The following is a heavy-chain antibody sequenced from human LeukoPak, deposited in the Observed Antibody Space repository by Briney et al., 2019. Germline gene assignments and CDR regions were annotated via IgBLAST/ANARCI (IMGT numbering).Heavy chain of an antibody. J-gene: IGHJ4*02. CDR3: ARETTHFDY. Sequence: HGGSLRLSCAASGFTFSSYEMNWARQAPGKGLEWVSYISSSGSTIYYADSVKGRFTISRDNAKNSLYLQMNSLRAEDTAVYYRARETTHFDYWGQGTLVTVSS. CDR2: ISSSGSTI. CDR1: GFTFSSYE. V-gene: IGHV3-48*03. D-gene: IGHD4-17*01.